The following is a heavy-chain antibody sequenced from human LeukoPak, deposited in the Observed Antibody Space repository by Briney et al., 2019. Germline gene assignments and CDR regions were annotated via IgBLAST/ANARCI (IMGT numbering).Heavy chain of an antibody. CDR2: ISSSGSTI. D-gene: IGHD5-24*01. V-gene: IGHV3-48*03. J-gene: IGHJ4*02. CDR1: GFTFSSYE. Sequence: GGSLRLSCAASGFTFSSYEMNWVRQAPGKGLEWVSYISSSGSTIYYADSVMGRFTISRDNAKNTLYLQMSSLRVEDTAIYYCARDADGHGPLIDYWGQGSLVTVSS. CDR3: ARDADGHGPLIDY.